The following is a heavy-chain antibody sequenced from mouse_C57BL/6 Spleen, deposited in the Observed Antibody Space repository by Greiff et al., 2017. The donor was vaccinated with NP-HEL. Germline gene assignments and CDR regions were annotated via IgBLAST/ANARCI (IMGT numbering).Heavy chain of an antibody. CDR2: ISDGGSYT. CDR1: GFTFSSYA. Sequence: EVQRVESGGGLVKPGGSLKLSCAASGFTFSSYAMSWVRQTPEKRLEWVATISDGGSYTYYPDNVKGRFTISRDNAKNNLYLQMSHLKSEDTAMYYCARESGTEDFDYWGQGTTLTVSS. CDR3: ARESGTEDFDY. D-gene: IGHD3-3*01. V-gene: IGHV5-4*01. J-gene: IGHJ2*01.